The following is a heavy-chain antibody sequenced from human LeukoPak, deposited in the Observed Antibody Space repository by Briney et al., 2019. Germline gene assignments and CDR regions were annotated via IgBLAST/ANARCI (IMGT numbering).Heavy chain of an antibody. CDR2: ISPSGSSI. D-gene: IGHD3-16*01. CDR3: ASGGRISS. Sequence: GGSLRLSCAASGFTSSSYEMNWVRQAPGKGLEWVSYISPSGSSIYYADSVKGRFTISRDNAKNSLFLQMNSLRAEDTAVYYCASGGRISSWGQGTLVTVSS. V-gene: IGHV3-48*03. J-gene: IGHJ4*02. CDR1: GFTSSSYE.